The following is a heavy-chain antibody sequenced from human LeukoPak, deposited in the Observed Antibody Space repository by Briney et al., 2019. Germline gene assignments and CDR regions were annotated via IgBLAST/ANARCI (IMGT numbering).Heavy chain of an antibody. CDR2: ISAYNGNT. CDR3: ARTYYYDSNRFDP. V-gene: IGHV1-18*04. Sequence: ASVKVSCKASGYTFTGYYMHWVRQAPGQGLEWMGWISAYNGNTNYAQKLQGRVTMTTDTSTSTAYMELRSLRSDDTAVYYCARTYYYDSNRFDPWGQGTLVTVSS. D-gene: IGHD3-22*01. J-gene: IGHJ5*02. CDR1: GYTFTGYY.